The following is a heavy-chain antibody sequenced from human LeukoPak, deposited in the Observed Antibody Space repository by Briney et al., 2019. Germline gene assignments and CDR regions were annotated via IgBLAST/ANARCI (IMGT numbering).Heavy chain of an antibody. CDR3: ARDLSSGWYPGYFDY. V-gene: IGHV4-31*03. Sequence: PSQTLSLTCTVSGGSISSGGYYWSWIRQHPGKGLEWIGYIYYSGSTYYNPSLKSRVTISVDTSKNQFSLKLSSVTAADTAVYYCARDLSSGWYPGYFDYWGQGTLVTVSS. CDR2: IYYSGST. CDR1: GGSISSGGYY. J-gene: IGHJ4*02. D-gene: IGHD6-19*01.